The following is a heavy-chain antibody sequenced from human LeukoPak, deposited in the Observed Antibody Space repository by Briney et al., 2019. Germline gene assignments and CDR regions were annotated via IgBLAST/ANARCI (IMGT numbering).Heavy chain of an antibody. V-gene: IGHV3-7*01. D-gene: IGHD3-9*01. CDR3: ARGHYDVLAASYKRTPDY. CDR1: GFTFSSYA. CDR2: IKQDGSEK. Sequence: GGSLRLSCAASGFTFSSYAMSWVRQAPGKGLEWVANIKQDGSEKYYVDSVKGRFTISRDNAKNSLSLQLNSLRVEDTAVYYCARGHYDVLAASYKRTPDYWGQGTLVTVSS. J-gene: IGHJ4*02.